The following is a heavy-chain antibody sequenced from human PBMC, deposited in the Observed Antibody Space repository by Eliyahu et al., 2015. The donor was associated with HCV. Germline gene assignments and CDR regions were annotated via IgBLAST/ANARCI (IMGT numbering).Heavy chain of an antibody. Sequence: QVQLVQSGAEVKKPGSSVXXSXKASGGSFXXYXFXWVRQAPGQGLEWVGGVIRMLGTPNYAQKFQDRVTITADESTGTAYMELRRLRSEDTAVYYCAARVSYYYGSGSYFDHWGQGTLVIVSS. CDR3: AARVSYYYGSGSYFDH. CDR1: GGSFXXYX. D-gene: IGHD3-10*01. CDR2: VIRMLGTP. V-gene: IGHV1-69*01. J-gene: IGHJ4*02.